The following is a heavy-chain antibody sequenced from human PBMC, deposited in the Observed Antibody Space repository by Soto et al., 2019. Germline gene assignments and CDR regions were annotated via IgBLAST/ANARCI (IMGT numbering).Heavy chain of an antibody. J-gene: IGHJ6*02. V-gene: IGHV3-23*01. CDR2: MSSGGDII. CDR1: GFNFNNYA. D-gene: IGHD2-2*01. CDR3: AKEGRVVPAVIYYYSGMDV. Sequence: PGGSLRLSCAASGFNFNNYAMSWVRQAPGKGLEWVSAMSSGGDIIDYADSVKGRFAISRDNSKNTLYLQMNSLRAEDTAVYYCAKEGRVVPAVIYYYSGMDVWGQGTTVTV.